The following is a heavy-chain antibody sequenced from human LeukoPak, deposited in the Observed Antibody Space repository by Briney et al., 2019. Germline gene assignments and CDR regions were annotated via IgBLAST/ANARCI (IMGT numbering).Heavy chain of an antibody. CDR2: INPNSGGT. J-gene: IGHJ4*02. D-gene: IGHD5-12*01. CDR3: ARDPLYIWWLRTHPGQDYYFDY. V-gene: IGHV1-2*02. Sequence: ASVKVSCKASGYTFTGYYMHWVRQAPGQGLAWMGWINPNSGGTNYAQKFQGRVTMTRDTSISTAYMELSRLRSDDTAVYYCARDPLYIWWLRTHPGQDYYFDYWGQGTLVTVSS. CDR1: GYTFTGYY.